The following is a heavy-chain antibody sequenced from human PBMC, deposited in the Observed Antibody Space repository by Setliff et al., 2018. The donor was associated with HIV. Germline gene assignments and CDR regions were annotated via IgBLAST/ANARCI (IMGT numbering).Heavy chain of an antibody. CDR2: IYYSGTT. CDR3: AREFSSSSFDQ. J-gene: IGHJ4*02. CDR1: GGSISSGSHY. D-gene: IGHD6-6*01. Sequence: SETLSLTCSVSGGSISSGSHYWGWIRQAPGKGLEWIGNIYYSGTTFYNPSLKSRVSISVDTPRNEFSLKLTSVTAADTAVYYCAREFSSSSFDQWGQGTLVTVSS. V-gene: IGHV4-39*02.